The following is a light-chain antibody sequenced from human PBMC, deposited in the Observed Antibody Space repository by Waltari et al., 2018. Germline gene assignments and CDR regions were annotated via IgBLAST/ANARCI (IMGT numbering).Light chain of an antibody. V-gene: IGKV3-11*01. CDR1: QSISSY. J-gene: IGKJ2*01. CDR2: DAS. Sequence: EFVLTQSPATLSLSPGEGANLPCRASQSISSYLAWYQQKRGQAPRLLIYDASNRATGIPARFSGSGSGTDFTLTISNVEPEDFAVYYCQQRSTWPPYTFGQGTKLEIK. CDR3: QQRSTWPPYT.